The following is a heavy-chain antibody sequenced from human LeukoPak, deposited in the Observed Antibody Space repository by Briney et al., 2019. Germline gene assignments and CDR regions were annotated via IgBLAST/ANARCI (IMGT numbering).Heavy chain of an antibody. CDR3: ARKWFGELSIDY. D-gene: IGHD3-10*01. V-gene: IGHV3-33*01. CDR2: IWYDGSNK. CDR1: GCTFSSYG. J-gene: IGHJ4*02. Sequence: GWSLTLSCAASGCTFSSYGMHWVRQAPGKGLEGVAVIWYDGSNKYYAESVKGGFTISRDNSKNTLYLRMNSLRAEETAVHYCARKWFGELSIDYWGQGTLVTVSS.